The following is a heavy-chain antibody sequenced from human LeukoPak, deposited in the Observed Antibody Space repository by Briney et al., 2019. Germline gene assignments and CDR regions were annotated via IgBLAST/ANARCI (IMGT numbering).Heavy chain of an antibody. CDR1: GYTFTSYY. J-gene: IGHJ3*02. CDR2: INPSGGST. Sequence: ASVKVSCKASGYTFTSYYMHWVRQAPGQGLEWMGIINPSGGSTSYAQKFQGRVTMTRDTSTSTVYMELSSLRSEDTAVYYCARVGRYTKSLGYCSGGSCQGVAFDIWGQGTMVTVSS. CDR3: ARVGRYTKSLGYCSGGSCQGVAFDI. D-gene: IGHD2-15*01. V-gene: IGHV1-46*01.